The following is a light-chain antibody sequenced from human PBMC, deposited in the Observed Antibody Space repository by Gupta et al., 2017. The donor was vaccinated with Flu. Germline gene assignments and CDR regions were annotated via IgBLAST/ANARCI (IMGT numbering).Light chain of an antibody. CDR3: QSYDSSNQV. V-gene: IGLV6-57*03. Sequence: NFMLTQPHSVSESPGQTVTISCTRRSGSIASNYVQWYQQRPGSAPSTVIYEDNQRPSGVPDRFSGSIDSSSNSASLTISGLKTEDEADYYCQSYDSSNQVFGGGTKLIVL. J-gene: IGLJ3*02. CDR1: SGSIASNY. CDR2: EDN.